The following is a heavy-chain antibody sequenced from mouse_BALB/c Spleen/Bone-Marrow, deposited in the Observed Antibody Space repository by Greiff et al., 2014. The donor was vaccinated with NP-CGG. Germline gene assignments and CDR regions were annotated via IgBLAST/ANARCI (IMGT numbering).Heavy chain of an antibody. V-gene: IGHV5-6*01. Sequence: EVMLVESGGDLVKPGGSLKLSCAASGFTFSTYGMSWVRQTPDKRLEWVGAISNGGIYTYYPDTVKGRFTISRDNAKNTMYLQMSSLKSEDTAMYYCVRPYDYGSWFAYWGQGTLVTVSA. J-gene: IGHJ3*01. D-gene: IGHD2-4*01. CDR3: VRPYDYGSWFAY. CDR2: ISNGGIYT. CDR1: GFTFSTYG.